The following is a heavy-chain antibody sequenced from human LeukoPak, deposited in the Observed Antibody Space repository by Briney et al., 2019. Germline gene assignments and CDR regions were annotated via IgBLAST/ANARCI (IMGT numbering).Heavy chain of an antibody. CDR2: INHSGST. CDR3: ARVGYDILTGYYWFDY. Sequence: PSETLSLTCAVYGGSFNDYYWSWIRQPPGKGLEWIGEINHSGSTNYNPSLKSRVTMSVDTSKNQFSLKLSSVTAADTAVYYCARVGYDILTGYYWFDYWGQGTLVTVSS. D-gene: IGHD3-9*01. V-gene: IGHV4-34*01. CDR1: GGSFNDYY. J-gene: IGHJ4*02.